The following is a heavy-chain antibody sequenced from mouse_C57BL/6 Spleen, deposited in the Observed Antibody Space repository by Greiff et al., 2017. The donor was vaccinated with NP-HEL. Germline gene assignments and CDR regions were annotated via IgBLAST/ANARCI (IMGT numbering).Heavy chain of an antibody. Sequence: VQLQQPGAELVKPGASVKLSCKASGYTFTSYWMQWVKQRPGQGLEWIGEIDPSDSYTNYNQKFKGKATLTVDTSSSTAYMQLSSLTSEDSAVYYCARSRLHFDYWGQGTTLTVSS. D-gene: IGHD3-2*02. V-gene: IGHV1-50*01. CDR3: ARSRLHFDY. CDR2: IDPSDSYT. J-gene: IGHJ2*01. CDR1: GYTFTSYW.